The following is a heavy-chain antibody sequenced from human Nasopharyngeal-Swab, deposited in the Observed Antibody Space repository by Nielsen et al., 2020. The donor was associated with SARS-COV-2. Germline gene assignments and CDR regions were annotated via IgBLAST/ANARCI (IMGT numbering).Heavy chain of an antibody. D-gene: IGHD3-22*01. CDR2: IYYSGST. Sequence: SETLSLTCTVSGGSISSGDYYWSWIRQPPGKGLEWIGYIYYSGSTYYNPSLKSRVTISVDTSKNQFSLKLSSVTAADTAVYYCARDDSSGYYWGAFDIWGQGTMVTVSS. CDR1: GGSISSGDYY. V-gene: IGHV4-30-4*01. J-gene: IGHJ3*02. CDR3: ARDDSSGYYWGAFDI.